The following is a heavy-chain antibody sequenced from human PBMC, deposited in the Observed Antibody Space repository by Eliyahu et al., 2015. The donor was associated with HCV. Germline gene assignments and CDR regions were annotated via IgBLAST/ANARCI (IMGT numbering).Heavy chain of an antibody. V-gene: IGHV3-23*01. CDR3: AKDRGGIVVVPAAIVFDY. CDR2: ISGSGGST. CDR1: GFTFSSYA. D-gene: IGHD2-2*01. Sequence: EVQLLESGGGLVQPGGSLRLSCAASGFTFSSYAXXWVRQAPGKGLGWVSAISGSGGSTYYADSVKGRFTISRDNSKNTLYLQMNSLRAEDTAVYYCAKDRGGIVVVPAAIVFDYWGQGTLVTVSS. J-gene: IGHJ4*02.